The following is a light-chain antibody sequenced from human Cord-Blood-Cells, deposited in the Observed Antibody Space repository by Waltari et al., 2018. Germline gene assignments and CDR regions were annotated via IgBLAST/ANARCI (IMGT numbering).Light chain of an antibody. J-gene: IGLJ2*01. CDR1: SRDVGSYNL. Sequence: QSALTQPPSVSGSPGQSVTISCTGTSRDVGSYNLFSWYQQPPGTAPKLMIYEVSNRPSGVPDRFSGSKSGNTASLTISGLQAEDEADYYCSSYTSSSTVFGGGTKLTVL. CDR2: EVS. V-gene: IGLV2-18*02. CDR3: SSYTSSSTV.